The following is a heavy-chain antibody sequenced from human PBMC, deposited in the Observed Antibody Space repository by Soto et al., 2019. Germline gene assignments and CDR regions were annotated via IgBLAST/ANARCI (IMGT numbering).Heavy chain of an antibody. CDR1: GGSISSGDYY. J-gene: IGHJ5*02. Sequence: SETLSLTCTVSGGSISSGDYYWSWIRQPPGKGPEWIGYIYYSGSTYYNPSLKSRVTLSVDTSKNQLSLKLSSVTAADTAVYYCARTHSSSWSGGFDPWGQGTLVTVSS. CDR2: IYYSGST. V-gene: IGHV4-30-4*01. D-gene: IGHD6-13*01. CDR3: ARTHSSSWSGGFDP.